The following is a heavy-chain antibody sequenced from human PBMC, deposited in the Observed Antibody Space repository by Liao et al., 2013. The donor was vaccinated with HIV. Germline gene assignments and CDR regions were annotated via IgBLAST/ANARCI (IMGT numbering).Heavy chain of an antibody. D-gene: IGHD2-15*01. CDR1: GESVRNRY. Sequence: QVQLQESGPGLVKPSETLSLNCIVSGESVRNRYWSWIRLTAGKRLEWIGRIHGSGDVTYNPSLKSRATMSVDTSLNHFSLRLTSVAAADTAIYFCARDWVAVPSMNNWFDPWGQGLKVTVSS. CDR3: ARDWVAVPSMNNWFDP. V-gene: IGHV4-4*07. CDR2: IHGSGDV. J-gene: IGHJ5*02.